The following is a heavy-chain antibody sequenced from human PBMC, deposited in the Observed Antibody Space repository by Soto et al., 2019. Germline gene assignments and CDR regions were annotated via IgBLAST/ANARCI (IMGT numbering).Heavy chain of an antibody. J-gene: IGHJ4*02. D-gene: IGHD6-13*01. CDR1: GGSFSGYY. CDR3: ARSEAAPRLYYFDY. V-gene: IGHV4-34*01. Sequence: SETLSLTCAVYGGSFSGYYWSWIRQPPGKGLEWIGEINHSGSTNYNPSLKSRVTISVDTSKNQFSLKLSSVTAADTAVYYCARSEAAPRLYYFDYWGQGTQVTVSS. CDR2: INHSGST.